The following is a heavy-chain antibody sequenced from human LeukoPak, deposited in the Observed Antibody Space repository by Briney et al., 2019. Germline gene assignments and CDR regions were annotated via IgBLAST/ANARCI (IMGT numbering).Heavy chain of an antibody. CDR1: GYTFTSYG. D-gene: IGHD6-13*01. V-gene: IGHV1-18*01. CDR2: ISAYNGNT. CDR3: ARDVAFYGSSWHNWFDP. Sequence: ASVKVSCKASGYTFTSYGISWVRQAPGQGLEWMGWISAYNGNTNYAQKFQGRVTTTTDTSTNTAYMELRSLGSDDTAVYYCARDVAFYGSSWHNWFDPWGQGTLVTVSS. J-gene: IGHJ5*02.